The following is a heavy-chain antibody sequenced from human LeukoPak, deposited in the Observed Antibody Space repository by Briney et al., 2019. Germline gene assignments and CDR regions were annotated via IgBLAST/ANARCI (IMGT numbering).Heavy chain of an antibody. D-gene: IGHD3-10*02. V-gene: IGHV3-21*01. J-gene: IGHJ6*04. CDR3: AELGITMIGGV. Sequence: GGSLRLSCAASGFIFNSHSMNWVRQAPGKGLEWVSSISSSSSYIYYADSVKGRFTISRDNAQNSLYLQMNSLRAEDTAVYYCAELGITMIGGVWGKGTTVTISS. CDR2: ISSSSSYI. CDR1: GFIFNSHS.